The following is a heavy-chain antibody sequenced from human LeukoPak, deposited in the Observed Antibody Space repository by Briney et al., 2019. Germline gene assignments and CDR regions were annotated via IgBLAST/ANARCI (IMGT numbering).Heavy chain of an antibody. D-gene: IGHD7-27*01. CDR3: TKTGVRGYYYSGMDV. CDR1: GFTFSGSS. J-gene: IGHJ6*02. V-gene: IGHV3-73*01. CDR2: IRSKVNNYAT. Sequence: GGSLRLSCAASGFTFSGSSLHWVRQAPGKGLEWVGRIRSKVNNYATAYAAAVEGRSSISRDDSKNTTSLQMNNLKTEDTAVYYCTKTGVRGYYYSGMDVWGQGTTVTVSS.